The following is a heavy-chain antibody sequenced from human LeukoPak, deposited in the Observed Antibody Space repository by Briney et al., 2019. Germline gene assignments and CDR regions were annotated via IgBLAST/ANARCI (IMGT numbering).Heavy chain of an antibody. J-gene: IGHJ4*02. D-gene: IGHD3-10*01. CDR1: GVTVSSNY. V-gene: IGHV3-53*01. CDR2: IYSGGST. Sequence: PGGSLRLSCAASGVTVSSNYMSWVRQAPGKGLEWVSVIYSGGSTYYADSVKGRFTISRDNSKNTVYLQMNSLRAEDTAIYYCAKALSFVTHFDYWGQGTLVTVSS. CDR3: AKALSFVTHFDY.